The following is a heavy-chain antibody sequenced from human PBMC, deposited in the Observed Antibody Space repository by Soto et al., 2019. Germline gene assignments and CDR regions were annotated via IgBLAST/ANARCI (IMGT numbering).Heavy chain of an antibody. CDR2: IWYDGNKK. CDR3: VVDTSGLLDY. CDR1: GFTFSSYA. Sequence: GGSLRLSCAASGFTFSSYAMSWVRQAPGKGLEWVAVIWYDGNKKYYGDSVRGRFTISRDNSKNTLYLEMNSLRAEDTAVYYCVVDTSGLLDYWGQGTQVTVSS. D-gene: IGHD3-22*01. J-gene: IGHJ4*02. V-gene: IGHV3-33*03.